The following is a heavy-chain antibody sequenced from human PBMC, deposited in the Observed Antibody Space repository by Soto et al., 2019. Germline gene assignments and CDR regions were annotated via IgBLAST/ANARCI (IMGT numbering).Heavy chain of an antibody. CDR3: ASGILWFGAPNHFDY. Sequence: QVQLVQSGAEVKKPGASVKVSCKASGYTFTSYAMHWVRQAPGQRLEWMGWINAGNGNTKYSQKFQGRVTITRDTSASTAYMELSSLRSEDTAVYYCASGILWFGAPNHFDYWGQSTLVTVSS. J-gene: IGHJ4*02. CDR2: INAGNGNT. D-gene: IGHD3-10*01. CDR1: GYTFTSYA. V-gene: IGHV1-3*01.